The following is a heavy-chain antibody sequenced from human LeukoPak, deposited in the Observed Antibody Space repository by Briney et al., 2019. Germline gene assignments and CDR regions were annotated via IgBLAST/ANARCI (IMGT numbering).Heavy chain of an antibody. CDR3: AKDSSSSWYDYFDY. D-gene: IGHD6-13*01. V-gene: IGHV3-53*01. CDR1: GFTVSSNY. CDR2: IYSGGST. Sequence: GGSLRLSCAASGFTVSSNYMSWVRQAPGKGLEWVSVIYSGGSTYYADSVKGRFTISRDNSKNTLYLQMNSLRAEDTAVYCCAKDSSSSWYDYFDYWGQGTLVTVSS. J-gene: IGHJ4*02.